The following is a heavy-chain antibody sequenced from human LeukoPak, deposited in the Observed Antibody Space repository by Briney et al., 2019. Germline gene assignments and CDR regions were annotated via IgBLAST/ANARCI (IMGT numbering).Heavy chain of an antibody. CDR2: ISYDGSNK. V-gene: IGHV3-30-3*01. CDR3: AREKFLEWYAVAGTFGYFDY. D-gene: IGHD6-19*01. Sequence: GGSLRLSCAASGFTFSSYAMHWVRQAPGKGLEWVAVISYDGSNKYYADSVKGRFTISRDNAKNSLYLQMNSLRAEDTAVYYCAREKFLEWYAVAGTFGYFDYRGQGTLVTVSS. J-gene: IGHJ4*02. CDR1: GFTFSSYA.